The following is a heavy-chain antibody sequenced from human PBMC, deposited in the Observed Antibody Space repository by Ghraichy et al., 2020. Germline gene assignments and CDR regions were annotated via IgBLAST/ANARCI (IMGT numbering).Heavy chain of an antibody. D-gene: IGHD6-19*01. Sequence: SQTLSLTCAVYGGSFSGYYWSWIRQPPGKGLEWIGEINHSGSTNYNPSLKSRVTISVDTSKNQFSLKLSSVTAADTAVYYCARDIAVAGTYYFDYWGQGTLVTVSS. CDR2: INHSGST. J-gene: IGHJ4*02. CDR3: ARDIAVAGTYYFDY. V-gene: IGHV4-34*01. CDR1: GGSFSGYY.